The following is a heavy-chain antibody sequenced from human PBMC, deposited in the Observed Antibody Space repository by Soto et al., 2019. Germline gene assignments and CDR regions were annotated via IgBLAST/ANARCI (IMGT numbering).Heavy chain of an antibody. CDR1: GFTFGDYD. CDR3: TRESFRGLVNY. CDR2: IRSKAYGVTT. Sequence: GGSLRLSCITSGFTFGDYDIGWFRQAPGKGLEWVGFIRSKAYGVTTDYAASVRGRFTISRDDSRRIAYLQLNSLKTEDTAVYYCTRESFRGLVNYWGQGTLVIVSS. J-gene: IGHJ4*02. D-gene: IGHD3-9*01. V-gene: IGHV3-49*03.